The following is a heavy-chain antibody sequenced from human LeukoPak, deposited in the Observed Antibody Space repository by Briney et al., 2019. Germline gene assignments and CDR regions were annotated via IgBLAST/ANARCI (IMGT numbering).Heavy chain of an antibody. Sequence: ASVKVSCKASGYTFTSYYMHWVRQAPGQGLEWMGIINPSGGSTSYAQKFQGRVTMTTDTSTSTAYMELRSLRSDDTAVYYCAREVADIVATIGAFDIWGQGTMVTVSS. V-gene: IGHV1-46*01. CDR2: INPSGGST. D-gene: IGHD5-12*01. CDR3: AREVADIVATIGAFDI. J-gene: IGHJ3*02. CDR1: GYTFTSYY.